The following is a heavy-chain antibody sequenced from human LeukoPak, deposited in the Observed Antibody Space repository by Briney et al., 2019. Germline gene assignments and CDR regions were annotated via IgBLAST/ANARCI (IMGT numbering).Heavy chain of an antibody. D-gene: IGHD6-13*01. CDR1: GFTFSDYY. J-gene: IGHJ5*02. CDR3: ARVIRRGVAAAGNWFDP. V-gene: IGHV3-11*01. Sequence: GGSLRLSCAASGFTFSDYYMSWIRQAPGKGLEWVSYISSSGSTIYYADSVKGRFTISRDNAKNSLYLQMNSLRAEDTAVYYCARVIRRGVAAAGNWFDPWGQGTLVTVSS. CDR2: ISSSGSTI.